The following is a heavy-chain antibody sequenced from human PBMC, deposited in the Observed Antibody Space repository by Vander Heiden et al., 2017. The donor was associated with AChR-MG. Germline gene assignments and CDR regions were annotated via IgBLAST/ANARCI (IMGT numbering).Heavy chain of an antibody. Sequence: QVQLVESGGGLVKPGGSLRLSCAASGFTFSDYYMSWTRQAPGKGLEWVSYISSSSSYTNYADSVKGRFTISRDNAKNSLYLQMNSLRAEDTAVYYCARDRIAVAGNWFDPWGQGTLVTVSS. CDR1: GFTFSDYY. CDR2: ISSSSSYT. D-gene: IGHD6-19*01. V-gene: IGHV3-11*06. CDR3: ARDRIAVAGNWFDP. J-gene: IGHJ5*02.